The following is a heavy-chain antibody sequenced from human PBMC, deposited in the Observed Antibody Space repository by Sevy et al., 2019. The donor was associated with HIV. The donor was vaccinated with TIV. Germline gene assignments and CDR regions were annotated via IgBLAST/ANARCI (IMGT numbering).Heavy chain of an antibody. D-gene: IGHD3-22*01. CDR1: GYTLTKLS. J-gene: IGHJ4*02. Sequence: ASVKVSCKVSGYTLTKLSMHWVRQAPGRGLEWMESFDPEDGETIYAQTFQGRVTITEDTSTDTAYMELSSLRPEDTAVYYCATTKDYYDSSGYPFDYWGQGTLVTVSS. V-gene: IGHV1-24*01. CDR3: ATTKDYYDSSGYPFDY. CDR2: FDPEDGET.